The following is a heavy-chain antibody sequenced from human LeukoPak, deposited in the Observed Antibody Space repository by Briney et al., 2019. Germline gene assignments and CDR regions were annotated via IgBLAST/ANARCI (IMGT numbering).Heavy chain of an antibody. CDR3: ASAMENFYYYNGLDV. J-gene: IGHJ6*02. D-gene: IGHD2-2*01. CDR1: GFTFSRHS. V-gene: IGHV3-21*01. CDR2: ISTSSTYT. Sequence: GGSLTLSCAGSGFTFSRHSLTWVRQAPGKGLEWVSSISTSSTYTSYAYTVKARFTVSRDNARTSLYLQMDSLSADDAAEYFCASAMENFYYYNGLDVWGQGTTVTVSS.